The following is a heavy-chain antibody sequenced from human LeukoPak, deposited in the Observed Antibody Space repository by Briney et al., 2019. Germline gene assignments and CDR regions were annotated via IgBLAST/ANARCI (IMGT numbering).Heavy chain of an antibody. CDR1: GYSFTSYW. Sequence: GESLKISCKGSGYSFTSYWIGWVRQMPGKGLEWMGIIYPGDSDTRYSPSFQGQVTISADKSISTAYLQWSSLKASDTAMYYCASGVVYSSSPGYFDLWGRGTLVTVSS. V-gene: IGHV5-51*01. CDR3: ASGVVYSSSPGYFDL. CDR2: IYPGDSDT. J-gene: IGHJ2*01. D-gene: IGHD6-6*01.